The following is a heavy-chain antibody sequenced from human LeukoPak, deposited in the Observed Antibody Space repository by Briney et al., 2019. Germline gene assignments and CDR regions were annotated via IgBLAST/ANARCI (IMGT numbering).Heavy chain of an antibody. V-gene: IGHV4-61*01. J-gene: IGHJ4*02. D-gene: IGHD6-19*01. CDR2: FSYNMHR. CDR1: GGSVSSSNYY. Sequence: SETLSLTCTVSGGSVSSSNYYWSWIRQPPGQVLEWVGFFSYNMHRDYNLSLKIRVTISVDTSKNQFSLRLTSVTAADPAIYYCASVSVAGTGPDYWGEGTLVTVSS. CDR3: ASVSVAGTGPDY.